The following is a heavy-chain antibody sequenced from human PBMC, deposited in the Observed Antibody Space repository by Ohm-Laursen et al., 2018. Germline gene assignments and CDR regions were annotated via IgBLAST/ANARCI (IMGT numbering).Heavy chain of an antibody. CDR3: ARHHSDGYNDAFDI. CDR2: IYYSGST. CDR1: SGSISNYF. Sequence: SETLSLTCTVSSGSISNYFWSWIRQPPGKGLEWLGYIYYSGSTNYNPSLKSRVTISVDTSKNQFSLKLISVTAADTAVYYCARHHSDGYNDAFDIWGQGTMVTVSS. D-gene: IGHD5-24*01. J-gene: IGHJ3*02. V-gene: IGHV4-59*08.